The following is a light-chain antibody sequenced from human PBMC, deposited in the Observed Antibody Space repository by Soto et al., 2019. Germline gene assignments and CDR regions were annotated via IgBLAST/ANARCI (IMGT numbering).Light chain of an antibody. V-gene: IGLV2-8*01. CDR3: SSYTGNNNVG. Sequence: QSALTQPPSASGSPGQSVTISCTGTSSDVGTYNYVSWYQQHPGKAPKLMIYEVSKRPSGVPDRFSGSKSGNTASLTVSGLQAEDEADYYCSSYTGNNNVGFGTGTKLTVL. J-gene: IGLJ1*01. CDR2: EVS. CDR1: SSDVGTYNY.